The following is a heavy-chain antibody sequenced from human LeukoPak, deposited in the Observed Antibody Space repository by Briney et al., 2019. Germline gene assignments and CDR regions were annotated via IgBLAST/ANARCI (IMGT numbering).Heavy chain of an antibody. Sequence: SETLSLTCAVSVGSISSSNWLSWVSQPPGKGLEWIGEIYHSGSTNYNPSLKSRVTISVDKSKNQFSLKLSSVTAADTAVYYCARVVAKGYCSSTSCYGYFQHWGQGTLVTVSS. CDR3: ARVVAKGYCSSTSCYGYFQH. J-gene: IGHJ1*01. D-gene: IGHD2-2*01. V-gene: IGHV4-4*02. CDR2: IYHSGST. CDR1: VGSISSSNW.